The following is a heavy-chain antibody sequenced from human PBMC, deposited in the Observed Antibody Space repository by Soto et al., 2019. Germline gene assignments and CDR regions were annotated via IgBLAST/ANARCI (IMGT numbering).Heavy chain of an antibody. Sequence: GGSLRLSCAASGFTFSSYAMSWVRQAPGKGLEWVSAISGSGGSTYYADSVKGRFTISRDNSKNTLYLQMNSLRAEDTAVYYCAKDRSASGVEQQLVPYGYFDYWGQGTLVTVSS. CDR1: GFTFSSYA. CDR3: AKDRSASGVEQQLVPYGYFDY. V-gene: IGHV3-23*01. CDR2: ISGSGGST. J-gene: IGHJ4*02. D-gene: IGHD6-13*01.